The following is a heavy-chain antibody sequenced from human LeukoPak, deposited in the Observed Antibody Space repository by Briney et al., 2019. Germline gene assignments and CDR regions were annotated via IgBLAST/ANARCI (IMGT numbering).Heavy chain of an antibody. CDR1: GFTFSSYW. V-gene: IGHV3-7*01. CDR3: ARGPDSHYYDSRGYLKLRHDYYMDV. J-gene: IGHJ6*03. D-gene: IGHD3-22*01. CDR2: INQDGSEK. Sequence: PGGSLRLSCAASGFTFSSYWMSWVRQAPGKGLEWVANINQDGSEKYYVDSVKGRFTISRDNAKNSLYLQMNSLRAEDTAVYYCARGPDSHYYDSRGYLKLRHDYYMDVWGKGTSATISS.